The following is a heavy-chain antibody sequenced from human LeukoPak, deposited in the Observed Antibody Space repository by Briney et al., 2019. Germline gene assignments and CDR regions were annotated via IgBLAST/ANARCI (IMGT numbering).Heavy chain of an antibody. V-gene: IGHV3-30-3*01. CDR3: AKGEGDQWLATNWFDP. Sequence: GRSLRLSCAASGFTFSSYAMHWVRQAPGKGLEWVAVISYDGSNKYYADSVKGRFTISRDNSKNTLYLQMNSLRAEDTAVYYCAKGEGDQWLATNWFDPWGQGTLVTVSS. CDR1: GFTFSSYA. CDR2: ISYDGSNK. J-gene: IGHJ5*02. D-gene: IGHD6-19*01.